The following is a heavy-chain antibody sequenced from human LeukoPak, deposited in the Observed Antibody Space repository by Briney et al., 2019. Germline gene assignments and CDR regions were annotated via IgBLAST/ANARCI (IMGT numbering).Heavy chain of an antibody. CDR2: INHSGST. Sequence: PSETLSLTCAVYGGSFSGYYWSWIRQPPGKGLEWMGEINHSGSTNYNPSLKSRGTISVDTSKNQFSLKLSSVTAADTAVYYCARRSRVYSYGYLSGWHDYWGQGTLVTVSS. CDR1: GGSFSGYY. J-gene: IGHJ4*02. CDR3: ARRSRVYSYGYLSGWHDY. V-gene: IGHV4-34*01. D-gene: IGHD5-18*01.